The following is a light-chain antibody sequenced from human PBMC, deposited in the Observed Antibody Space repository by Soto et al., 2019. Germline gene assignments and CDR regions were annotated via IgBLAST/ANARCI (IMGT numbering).Light chain of an antibody. CDR3: QQYDSSPRT. CDR2: VAS. J-gene: IGKJ1*01. CDR1: QTIGSNY. Sequence: EIVLTQSPGTLSLSPGERATLSCRASQTIGSNYLAWYQQNPGQAPRLLIYVASSRAPGIPDRFSGSGSGTDFTLTITRLEPEDFAVYYCQQYDSSPRTFGQGTKVEIK. V-gene: IGKV3-20*01.